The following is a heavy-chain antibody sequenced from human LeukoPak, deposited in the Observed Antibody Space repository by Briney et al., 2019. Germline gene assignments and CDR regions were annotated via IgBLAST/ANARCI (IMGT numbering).Heavy chain of an antibody. CDR2: ISGDGGST. Sequence: QPGGSMRLSCAASGFTFDDYAMHWVRQAPGKGLEWVSLISGDGGSTYYADSVKGRFTISRDNSKNSLYLQMNSLRTEDTALYYCAKFDYYDSSGHPGAAFDIWGQGTMVTVSS. J-gene: IGHJ3*02. V-gene: IGHV3-43*02. CDR1: GFTFDDYA. D-gene: IGHD3-22*01. CDR3: AKFDYYDSSGHPGAAFDI.